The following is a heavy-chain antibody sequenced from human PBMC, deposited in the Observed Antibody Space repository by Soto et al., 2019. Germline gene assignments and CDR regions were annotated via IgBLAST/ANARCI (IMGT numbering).Heavy chain of an antibody. J-gene: IGHJ4*02. CDR1: GYTFTNYG. Sequence: GASVKVPCKASGYTFTNYGIHWVRPAPGQRLEWMGWINAGNGNTKYSQKFQGRVTITRDTSASTAYMELSSLRSEDTAVYYCARGLNVYYFDYWGQGTLVTVSS. CDR2: INAGNGNT. CDR3: ARGLNVYYFDY. D-gene: IGHD3-16*01. V-gene: IGHV1-3*01.